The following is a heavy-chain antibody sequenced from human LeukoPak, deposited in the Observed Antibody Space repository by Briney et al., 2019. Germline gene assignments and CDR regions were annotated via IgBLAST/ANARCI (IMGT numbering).Heavy chain of an antibody. CDR3: ARLSTMKQTIQH. Sequence: PSETLSLTCTVSGGSISSSSYYWGWIRQPPGKGLEWIGSIYCSGSTYYNPSLKSRVTVSVDTSKNQFSLKLSSVTAADTAVYYCARLSTMKQTIQHWGQGTLVTVSS. CDR1: GGSISSSSYY. D-gene: IGHD3-22*01. CDR2: IYCSGST. J-gene: IGHJ1*01. V-gene: IGHV4-39*01.